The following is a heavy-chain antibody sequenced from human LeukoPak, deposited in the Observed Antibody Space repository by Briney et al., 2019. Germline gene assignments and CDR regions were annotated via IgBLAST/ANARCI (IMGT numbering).Heavy chain of an antibody. CDR2: IKQDGSEK. J-gene: IGHJ4*02. CDR3: ARDHHYYDSSGYLDY. Sequence: PGGSLGLSCAASGFTFSSYWMSWVRQAPGKGLEWVANIKQDGSEKYYVDSVKGRFTISRDNAKNSLYLQMNSLRAEDTAVYYCARDHHYYDSSGYLDYWGQGTLVTVSS. V-gene: IGHV3-7*01. CDR1: GFTFSSYW. D-gene: IGHD3-22*01.